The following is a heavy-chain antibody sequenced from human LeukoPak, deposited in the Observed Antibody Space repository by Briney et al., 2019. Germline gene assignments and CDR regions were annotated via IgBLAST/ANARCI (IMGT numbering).Heavy chain of an antibody. Sequence: ASVKVSCKASGYSFTSHYMHWVRQAPGPGLEWMGLINPSGSSTLYAQKFQGRVTMTRDMSTTTDYMELSSLRSEDTAVYYCARDNSVGDIAWWFDPWGQGTLVTVSS. CDR2: INPSGSST. CDR3: ARDNSVGDIAWWFDP. V-gene: IGHV1-46*01. D-gene: IGHD3-16*02. J-gene: IGHJ5*02. CDR1: GYSFTSHY.